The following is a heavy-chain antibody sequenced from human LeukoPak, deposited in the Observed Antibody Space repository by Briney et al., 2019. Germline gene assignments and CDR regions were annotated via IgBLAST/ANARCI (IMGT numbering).Heavy chain of an antibody. J-gene: IGHJ3*02. Sequence: ASVKVFCKASGYTFTGYYMHWVRQAPGQGLEWMGRINPNSGGTNYAQKFQGRVTMTRDTSISTAYMELSRLRSDDTAVYYCARDWDYYDSSGYYSDAFDIWGQGTMVTVSS. D-gene: IGHD3-22*01. CDR2: INPNSGGT. CDR1: GYTFTGYY. CDR3: ARDWDYYDSSGYYSDAFDI. V-gene: IGHV1-2*06.